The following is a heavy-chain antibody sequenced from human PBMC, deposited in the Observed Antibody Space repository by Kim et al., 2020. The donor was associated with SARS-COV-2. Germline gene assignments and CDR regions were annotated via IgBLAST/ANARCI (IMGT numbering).Heavy chain of an antibody. D-gene: IGHD3-3*01. CDR1: GFTFSSYG. CDR3: ARDVRATIFGVETPYGVEV. Sequence: GGSLRLSCAASGFTFSSYGMHWVRQAPGKGLEWVAVIWYDGSTKYYADSVKGRFTISRDNSKNTLYLQMNSLRAEDTAVYFCARDVRATIFGVETPYGVEVWGQGTTVTVSS. J-gene: IGHJ6*02. V-gene: IGHV3-33*01. CDR2: IWYDGSTK.